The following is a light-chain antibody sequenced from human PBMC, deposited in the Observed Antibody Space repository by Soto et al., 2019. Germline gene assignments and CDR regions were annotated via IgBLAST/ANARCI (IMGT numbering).Light chain of an antibody. Sequence: QSVLTQSSSASASLGSSVKLTCTLSSGHSSYIIAWNQRQPGKAPRYLMKLEGSGSYNKGSGVPDRFSGSSSGADRYLTISNLQSEDEADYYCETWDSNTRVFGGGTKLTVL. J-gene: IGLJ3*02. CDR1: SGHSSYI. CDR2: LEGSGSY. V-gene: IGLV4-60*03. CDR3: ETWDSNTRV.